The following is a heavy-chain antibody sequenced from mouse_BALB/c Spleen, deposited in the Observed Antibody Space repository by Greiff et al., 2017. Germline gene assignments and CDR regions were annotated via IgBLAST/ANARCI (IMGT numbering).Heavy chain of an antibody. J-gene: IGHJ4*01. CDR2: ISSGGSYT. Sequence: EVQLVESGGGLVKPGGSLKLSCAASGFTFSSYAMSRVRQSPEKRLEWVAEISSGGSYTYYPDTVTGRFTISRDNAKNTLYLEMSSLRSEDTAMYYCAREYGNYMDYWGQGTSVTVSS. D-gene: IGHD2-10*02. V-gene: IGHV5-9-4*01. CDR3: AREYGNYMDY. CDR1: GFTFSSYA.